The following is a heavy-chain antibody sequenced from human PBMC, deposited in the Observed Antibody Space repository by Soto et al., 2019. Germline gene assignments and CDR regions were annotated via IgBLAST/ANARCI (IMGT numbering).Heavy chain of an antibody. V-gene: IGHV4-59*01. Sequence: QVQLQESGPGLLKPSETLSLTCTVSGGSISSYYWSWIRQPPGKGLEWIGYIYYSGSTNYNPSLKSRVTISVDTSKNQCSLKLSSVTAADTAVYYCARENDYGDYVNWFDPWGQGTLVTVSS. D-gene: IGHD4-17*01. CDR1: GGSISSYY. J-gene: IGHJ5*02. CDR3: ARENDYGDYVNWFDP. CDR2: IYYSGST.